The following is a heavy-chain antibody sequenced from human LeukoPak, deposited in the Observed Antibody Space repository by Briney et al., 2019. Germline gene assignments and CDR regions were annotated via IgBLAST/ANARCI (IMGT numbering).Heavy chain of an antibody. J-gene: IGHJ3*02. D-gene: IGHD3-9*01. V-gene: IGHV3-21*01. CDR1: GFTFSSYS. Sequence: GGSLRLSCAASGFTFSSYSMNWVRQAPGKGLEWVSSISSSSSYIYYADSVKGRFTISRDNAKNSLYLQMNSLRAEDTAVYYCARGTGDMLTGYPLFDAFDIWGQGTMVTVSS. CDR3: ARGTGDMLTGYPLFDAFDI. CDR2: ISSSSSYI.